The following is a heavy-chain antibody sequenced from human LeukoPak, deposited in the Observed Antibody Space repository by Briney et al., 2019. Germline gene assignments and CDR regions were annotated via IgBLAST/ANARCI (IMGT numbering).Heavy chain of an antibody. J-gene: IGHJ4*02. D-gene: IGHD1-26*01. Sequence: SETLSLTCTVSGASISGSGYYWGWIRQPPGKGLEWIGSIYSSGSTYYNASLQSRVTISVETSKNQISLRLNSVTAADTAMYYCAKSGGYGLIDYWGQGTLVTVSS. CDR3: AKSGGYGLIDY. CDR2: IYSSGST. CDR1: GASISGSGYY. V-gene: IGHV4-39*01.